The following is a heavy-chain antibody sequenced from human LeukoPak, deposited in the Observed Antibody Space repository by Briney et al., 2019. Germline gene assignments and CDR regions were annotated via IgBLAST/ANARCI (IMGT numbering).Heavy chain of an antibody. CDR1: GFIFSSYS. V-gene: IGHV3-21*01. CDR3: ARGNDFWSGYYWVNFDY. J-gene: IGHJ4*02. CDR2: ISSSSIHI. Sequence: PGGSLRLSCVASGFIFSSYSVNWVRQAPGKGLEWVSSISSSSIHISYADSVTGRFTISRDNAKNSLYLQMNSLRAEDTAVYYCARGNDFWSGYYWVNFDYXGQGTLVTVS. D-gene: IGHD3-3*01.